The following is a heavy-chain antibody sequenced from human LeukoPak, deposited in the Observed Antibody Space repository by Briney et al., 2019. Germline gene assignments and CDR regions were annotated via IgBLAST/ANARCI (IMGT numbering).Heavy chain of an antibody. CDR1: GYTFTSYG. CDR3: ARDPEGSNWYSNWFDP. J-gene: IGHJ5*02. Sequence: ASVKVSCKASGYTFTSYGISWVRQAPGQGLEWMGWISAYNGNTNYAQKLQGRVTMTTDTSTSTAYMELSRLRSDDTAVYYCARDPEGSNWYSNWFDPWGQGTLVTVSS. V-gene: IGHV1-18*01. CDR2: ISAYNGNT. D-gene: IGHD6-13*01.